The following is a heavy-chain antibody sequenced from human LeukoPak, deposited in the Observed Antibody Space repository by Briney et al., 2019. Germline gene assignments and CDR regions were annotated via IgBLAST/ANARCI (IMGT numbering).Heavy chain of an antibody. D-gene: IGHD5-18*01. CDR3: ARVDLLYSYGHIDI. J-gene: IGHJ3*02. V-gene: IGHV4-34*01. CDR1: GGSFSGYY. CDR2: INHSGST. Sequence: SETLSLTCAVYGGSFSGYYWSWIRQPPGKGLEWIGEINHSGSTNYNPSLKSRVTISVDTSKNQFSLKLSSVTAADTAVYYCARVDLLYSYGHIDIWDQGTMVTVSS.